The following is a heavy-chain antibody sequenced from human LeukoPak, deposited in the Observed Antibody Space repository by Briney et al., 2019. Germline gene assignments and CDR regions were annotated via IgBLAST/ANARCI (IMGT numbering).Heavy chain of an antibody. Sequence: GGSLRLSCAASGFTFSSYAMSWVRQAPGKGLEWVASINQDESAKFYVDSVKGRFTISRDNAKNLLYLQMNSLRAEDTAIYYCARDFGYYGSGSYPDCFDYWGQGTLVTVSS. J-gene: IGHJ4*02. D-gene: IGHD3-10*01. CDR3: ARDFGYYGSGSYPDCFDY. V-gene: IGHV3-7*01. CDR1: GFTFSSYA. CDR2: INQDESAK.